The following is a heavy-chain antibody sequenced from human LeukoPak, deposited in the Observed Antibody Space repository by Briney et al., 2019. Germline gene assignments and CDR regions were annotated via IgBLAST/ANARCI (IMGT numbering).Heavy chain of an antibody. CDR2: IKFDGREE. CDR1: GFTFSDYW. D-gene: IGHD6-13*01. CDR3: KSGGAAPGNFDN. J-gene: IGHJ4*02. Sequence: PGGSLRLSCAASGFTFSDYWMSWMRQAPGKGLEWVANIKFDGREEYYVDSVKGRFTISRDNAKNSVYLQLNSLRVEDTAVYYCKSGGAAPGNFDNWGQGTLVTVSP. V-gene: IGHV3-7*01.